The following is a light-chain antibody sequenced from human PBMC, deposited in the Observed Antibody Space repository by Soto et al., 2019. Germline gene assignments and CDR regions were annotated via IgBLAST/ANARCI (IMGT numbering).Light chain of an antibody. CDR1: SSNIGGNP. Sequence: QSVLTQPPSASGTPGQRVTISCSGSSSNIGGNPVNWYQQLPGAAPKLLIYSNTQRPSGVPDRFSGSKSGTSASLAISGLQSEDEADYYCAAWDDSLNGPVFGGGTKVTVL. J-gene: IGLJ3*02. CDR3: AAWDDSLNGPV. CDR2: SNT. V-gene: IGLV1-44*01.